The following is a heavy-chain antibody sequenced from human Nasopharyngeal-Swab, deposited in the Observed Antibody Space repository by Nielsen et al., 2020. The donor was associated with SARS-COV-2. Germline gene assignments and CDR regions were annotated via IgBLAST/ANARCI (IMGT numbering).Heavy chain of an antibody. V-gene: IGHV4-31*02. CDR2: IYYSWSA. CDR3: ARAAITMIVVVSAFDI. D-gene: IGHD3-22*01. J-gene: IGHJ3*02. Sequence: WIRQPPGKGLEWIGYIYYSWSAYYNPSLKSRVTISVDTSKNQLSLKLRSVTAADTAVYYCARAAITMIVVVSAFDIWGQGTMVTVSS.